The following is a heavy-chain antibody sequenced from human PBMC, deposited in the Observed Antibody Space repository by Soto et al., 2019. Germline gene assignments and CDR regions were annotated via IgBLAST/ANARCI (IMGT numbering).Heavy chain of an antibody. CDR2: IYHSGST. CDR1: GGSISSGGYS. V-gene: IGHV4-30-2*01. J-gene: IGHJ4*02. CDR3: AAGGGLPRYY. D-gene: IGHD5-12*01. Sequence: QLQLQESGSGLVKPSQTLSLTCAVSGGSISSGGYSWSWIRQPPGKGQEWIGYIYHSGSTYYNPSLKRRVTIAADRSKNQSTLKLSAVTAADSAVYYCAAGGGLPRYYWGQGTLVTVSS.